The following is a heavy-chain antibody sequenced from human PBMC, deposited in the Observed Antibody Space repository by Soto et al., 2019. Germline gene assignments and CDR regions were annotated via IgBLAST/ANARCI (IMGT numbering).Heavy chain of an antibody. CDR3: ARPDSGNYLDEPFDI. D-gene: IGHD1-26*01. Sequence: PGGSLRLSCAASGFTFSDYYMNWIRQAPGKGLEWVSYISSSGDTNYADSVKGRFTISRDNAKKSLYLQMSSLRAEDTAVYYCARPDSGNYLDEPFDIWGLGTMVTVSS. CDR1: GFTFSDYY. J-gene: IGHJ3*02. CDR2: ISSSGDT. V-gene: IGHV3-11*03.